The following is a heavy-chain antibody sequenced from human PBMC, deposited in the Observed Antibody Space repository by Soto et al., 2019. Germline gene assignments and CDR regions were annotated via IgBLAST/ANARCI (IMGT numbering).Heavy chain of an antibody. CDR1: GFSLNTYGVG. D-gene: IGHD2-2*01. CDR2: IYWDDDE. J-gene: IGHJ4*02. CDR3: VDQSHAGCFDC. V-gene: IGHV2-5*02. Sequence: QITLKESGPAFVKPTQPLTLTCDFSGFSLNTYGVGVGWIRRPPGKDPEGLALIYWDDDERHNPTPRTTITITRDTARNQVALNMTHVDPVDPATYYCVDQSHAGCFDCWGQGTLVTVSS.